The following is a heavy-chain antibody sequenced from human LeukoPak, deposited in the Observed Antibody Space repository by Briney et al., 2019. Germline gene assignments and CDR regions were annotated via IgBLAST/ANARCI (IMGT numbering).Heavy chain of an antibody. Sequence: PGGSLRLSCAASGFTFSNYNMNWVRQAPGKGLKWVSFISSSTYIYYADSLKGRFTISRDNAKNSLYLQMNSLRAEDTAVYYCARDYYGSGIDYWGQGTLVTVSS. J-gene: IGHJ4*02. CDR1: GFTFSNYN. CDR2: ISSSTYI. V-gene: IGHV3-21*06. D-gene: IGHD3-10*01. CDR3: ARDYYGSGIDY.